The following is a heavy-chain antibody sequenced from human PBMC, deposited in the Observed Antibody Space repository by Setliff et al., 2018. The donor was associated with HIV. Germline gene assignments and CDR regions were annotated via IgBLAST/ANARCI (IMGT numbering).Heavy chain of an antibody. D-gene: IGHD6-19*01. CDR3: ASHGAVTGNAFDS. CDR2: ISHSGIT. CDR1: SVSTISSSSSYY. Sequence: SETLSLTCIVSSVSTISSSSSYYWGWIRQPPGKGLEWIGYISHSGITYYNPSLKSRVTISVDTSKNHFSLRLSSVTAADTAVYCCASHGAVTGNAFDSWGPGALVTVSS. J-gene: IGHJ4*02. V-gene: IGHV4-39*02.